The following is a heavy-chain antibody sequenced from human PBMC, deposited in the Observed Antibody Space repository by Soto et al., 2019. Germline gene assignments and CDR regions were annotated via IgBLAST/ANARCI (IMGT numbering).Heavy chain of an antibody. J-gene: IGHJ4*02. CDR1: GGSISSYY. V-gene: IGHV4-59*08. CDR3: ARHMASSSSQDFDY. CDR2: IYYSGST. D-gene: IGHD6-6*01. Sequence: SETLSLTCTVSGGSISSYYWSWIRQPPGKGLEWIGYIYYSGSTNYNPSLKSRVTISVDTSKNQFSLKLSSLTAADTAVYYCARHMASSSSQDFDYCGQGTLVTVSS.